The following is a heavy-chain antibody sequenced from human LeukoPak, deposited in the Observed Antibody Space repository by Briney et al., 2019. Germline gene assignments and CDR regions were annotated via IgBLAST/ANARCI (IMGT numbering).Heavy chain of an antibody. J-gene: IGHJ5*02. V-gene: IGHV4-59*11. CDR1: GGSISSHY. CDR2: IYYSGST. CDR3: ARVKETSGYDPPSWFDP. Sequence: PSETLSLTCTVSGGSISSHYWSWIRQPPGKGLEWIGYIYYSGSTNYNPSLKSRVTISVDTSKNQFSLKLSSVTAADTAVYYCARVKETSGYDPPSWFDPWGQGTLVTVSS. D-gene: IGHD5-12*01.